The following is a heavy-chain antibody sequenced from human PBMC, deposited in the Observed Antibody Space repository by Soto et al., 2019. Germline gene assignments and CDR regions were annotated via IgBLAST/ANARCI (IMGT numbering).Heavy chain of an antibody. CDR3: TRDYDFWSGYYEDYYYYGMDV. Sequence: GGSLRLSCTASGFTFGDYVMSWVRQAPGKGLEWVGFIRSKAYGGTTEYAASVKGRFTISRDDSKSIAYLQMNSLKTEDTAVYYCTRDYDFWSGYYEDYYYYGMDVWGQGTTVTVSS. V-gene: IGHV3-49*04. J-gene: IGHJ6*02. CDR2: IRSKAYGGTT. CDR1: GFTFGDYV. D-gene: IGHD3-3*01.